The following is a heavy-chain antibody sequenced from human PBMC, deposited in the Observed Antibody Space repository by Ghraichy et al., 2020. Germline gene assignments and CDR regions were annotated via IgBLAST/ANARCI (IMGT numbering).Heavy chain of an antibody. CDR2: IKQDGSEK. CDR3: AREGIGSHRAVAGPATNYYYGMDV. Sequence: RGSLRLSCAASGFTFSSYWMSWVRQAPGKGLEWVANIKQDGSEKYYVDSVKGRFTISRDNAKNSLYLQMNSLRAEDTAVYYCAREGIGSHRAVAGPATNYYYGMDVWGQGTTVTVSS. D-gene: IGHD6-19*01. V-gene: IGHV3-7*01. CDR1: GFTFSSYW. J-gene: IGHJ6*02.